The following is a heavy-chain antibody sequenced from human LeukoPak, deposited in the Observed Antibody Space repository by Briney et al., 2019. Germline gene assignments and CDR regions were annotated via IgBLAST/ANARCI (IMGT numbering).Heavy chain of an antibody. J-gene: IGHJ4*02. V-gene: IGHV4-59*11. D-gene: IGHD3-3*01. CDR3: ARADYDFWSGYYRGHFDY. CDR1: GGSISSHY. CDR2: IYYSGST. Sequence: SETLSLPCTVFGGSISSHYWSWIRQPPGKGLEWIGYIYYSGSTNYNPSLKSRVTISVDTSKNQSSLKLSSVTAADTAVYYCARADYDFWSGYYRGHFDYWGQGTLVTVSS.